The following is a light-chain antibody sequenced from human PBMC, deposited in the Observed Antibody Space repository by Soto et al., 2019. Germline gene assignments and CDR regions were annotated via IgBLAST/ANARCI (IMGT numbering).Light chain of an antibody. CDR1: QSVDSN. Sequence: EIVMTQSPATLSVSPGDRVTLSCRASQSVDSNLGWYQQKPGQAPRLLIDGASTRATGIPARFSGSGSGTEFTLTISSLQSEDFATYYCQQYNNWPLTFGGGTKVEIK. J-gene: IGKJ4*01. V-gene: IGKV3-15*01. CDR3: QQYNNWPLT. CDR2: GAS.